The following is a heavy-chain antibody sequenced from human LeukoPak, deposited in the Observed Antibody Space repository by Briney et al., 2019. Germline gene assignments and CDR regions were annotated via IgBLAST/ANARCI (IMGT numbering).Heavy chain of an antibody. V-gene: IGHV4-38-2*02. Sequence: SETLSLTCTVSGYSISSGYYWAWIRQPPGKGLEWIGYIYYSGSTNYNPSLESRVTISVDTSKNQFSLKLSSVTAADTAVYYCAREPQYYYDSSGYLLTVRAPFDIWGQGTMVTVSS. CDR3: AREPQYYYDSSGYLLTVRAPFDI. J-gene: IGHJ3*02. CDR2: IYYSGST. CDR1: GYSISSGYY. D-gene: IGHD3-22*01.